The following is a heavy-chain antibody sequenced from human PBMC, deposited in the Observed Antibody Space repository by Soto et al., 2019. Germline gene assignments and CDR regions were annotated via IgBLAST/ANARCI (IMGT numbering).Heavy chain of an antibody. D-gene: IGHD4-17*01. CDR1: GFTFSSYG. V-gene: IGHV3-30*18. CDR3: ANLYGDYFDY. Sequence: PGGSLRVSCAASGFTFSSYGMHWVRQAPGKGLEWVAVISYDGSNKYYADSVKGRFTISRDNSKNTLYLQMNSLKAEDTAVYYCANLYGDYFDYWGQGTLVTVSS. CDR2: ISYDGSNK. J-gene: IGHJ4*02.